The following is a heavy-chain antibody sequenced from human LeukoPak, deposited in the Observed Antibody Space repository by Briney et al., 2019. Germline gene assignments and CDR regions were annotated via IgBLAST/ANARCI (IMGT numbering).Heavy chain of an antibody. CDR2: IRSKANSYAT. V-gene: IGHV3-73*01. Sequence: GGSLRLSCAASGFTFSGSAMHWVRQASGKGLEWVGRIRSKANSYATAYAASVKGRFTISRDDSKNTAYLQMNSLKTEDTAVYYCARHLGYCSSTTCYHGDYWGQGTLVTVSS. J-gene: IGHJ4*02. D-gene: IGHD2-2*01. CDR1: GFTFSGSA. CDR3: ARHLGYCSSTTCYHGDY.